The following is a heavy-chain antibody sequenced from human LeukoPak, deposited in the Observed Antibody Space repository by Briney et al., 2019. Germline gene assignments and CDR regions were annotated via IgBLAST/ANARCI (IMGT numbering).Heavy chain of an antibody. CDR2: ISGSGGST. J-gene: IGHJ4*02. CDR3: AKSSGMIVVLSHFDY. D-gene: IGHD3-22*01. Sequence: GGSLRLSCAASGFTFSSYAMSWVRQAPGKGLEWVSAISGSGGSTYYTDSVKGRFTISRDNSKNTLYLQMNSLRAEDTAVYYCAKSSGMIVVLSHFDYWGQGTLVTVSS. V-gene: IGHV3-23*01. CDR1: GFTFSSYA.